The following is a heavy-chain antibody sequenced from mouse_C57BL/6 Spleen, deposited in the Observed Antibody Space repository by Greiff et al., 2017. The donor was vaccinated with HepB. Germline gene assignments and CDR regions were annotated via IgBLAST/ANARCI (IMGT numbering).Heavy chain of an antibody. CDR3: ARVGGQGYVDY. Sequence: VQLQQSGAELVKPGASVKLSCTASGFNIKDYYMHWVKQRTEQGLEWIGRIDPEDGEPKYAPKFQGKATITADTSSNTAYLQLSSLTSEDTAVYYCARVGGQGYVDYWGQGTTLTVSS. CDR1: GFNIKDYY. J-gene: IGHJ2*01. V-gene: IGHV14-2*01. CDR2: IDPEDGEP. D-gene: IGHD3-3*01.